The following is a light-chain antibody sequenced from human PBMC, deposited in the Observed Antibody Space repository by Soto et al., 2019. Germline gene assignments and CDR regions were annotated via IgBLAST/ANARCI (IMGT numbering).Light chain of an antibody. CDR2: KAS. V-gene: IGKV1-5*03. CDR1: QTISSW. Sequence: DIQMTQSPSTLSRSWGDRVIITCRASQTISSWLAWYQQKPGKAPKLLIYKASTLKSGVPSRFSGSGSGTEFTLTISSLQPDDFATYYCQHYNSYSEAFGQGTKVDIK. CDR3: QHYNSYSEA. J-gene: IGKJ1*01.